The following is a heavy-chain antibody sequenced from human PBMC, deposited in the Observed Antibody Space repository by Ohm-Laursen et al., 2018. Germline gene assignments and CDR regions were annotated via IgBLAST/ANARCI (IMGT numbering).Heavy chain of an antibody. D-gene: IGHD3-22*01. CDR3: ARWGGSGYEGGWFDS. Sequence: SSLRLSCAASGFTFDDYAMNWVRQAPGKGLEWVAAISDDGTNKYYAGSLKGRFTVSRDNSKNTLSLQMNSLRVEDTAVYYCARWGGSGYEGGWFDSWGQGTLVTVSS. V-gene: IGHV3-30*03. CDR1: GFTFDDYA. CDR2: ISDDGTNK. J-gene: IGHJ5*01.